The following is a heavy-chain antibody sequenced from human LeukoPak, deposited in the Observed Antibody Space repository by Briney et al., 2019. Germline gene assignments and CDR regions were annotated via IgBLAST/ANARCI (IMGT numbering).Heavy chain of an antibody. J-gene: IGHJ4*02. CDR3: AKDPSSVWYYFDY. D-gene: IGHD6-19*01. CDR2: ISPDNGNI. Sequence: ASVKVSCKASGYTFTSYGISWVRQAPGQGLEWMGWISPDNGNIKYSQKFQGRVTITRDTSASTAYMELSSLRSEDTAVYYCAKDPSSVWYYFDYWGQGTLVTVSS. CDR1: GYTFTSYG. V-gene: IGHV1-18*01.